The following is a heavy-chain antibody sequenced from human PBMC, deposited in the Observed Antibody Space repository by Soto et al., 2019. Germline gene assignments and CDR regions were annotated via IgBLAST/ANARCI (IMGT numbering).Heavy chain of an antibody. J-gene: IGHJ4*02. CDR1: GYTFSNEA. CDR2: VSAYNGNT. CDR3: ARASRDYLTYMMY. Sequence: QVQLVQYGAEVKKPGTSLKVSCKASGYTFSNEAITWVRQAPGQGLEWMGWVSAYNGNTNYAQKFKGRVTMTTDTSTSTAYMEVRSLRYDDTAVYFCARASRDYLTYMMYWGQGTPVTVSS. D-gene: IGHD4-17*01. V-gene: IGHV1-18*01.